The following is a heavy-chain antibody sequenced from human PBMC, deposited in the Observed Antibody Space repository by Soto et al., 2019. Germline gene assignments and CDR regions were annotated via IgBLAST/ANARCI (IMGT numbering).Heavy chain of an antibody. J-gene: IGHJ4*02. Sequence: GGSLRLSCAASGFTFSNYGMHWVRQAPGKGLEWVAVIRNDGNNGYYADSVKGRFTISRDNPKHTLYLQMNSLRAEDTAVYYCAKGPAGGDTHRSADYWGQGALVTVSS. CDR1: GFTFSNYG. D-gene: IGHD3-16*01. V-gene: IGHV3-30*18. CDR3: AKGPAGGDTHRSADY. CDR2: IRNDGNNG.